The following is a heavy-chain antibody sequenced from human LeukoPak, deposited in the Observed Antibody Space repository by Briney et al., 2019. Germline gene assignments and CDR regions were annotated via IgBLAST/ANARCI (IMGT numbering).Heavy chain of an antibody. CDR2: ISAYNGNT. J-gene: IGHJ5*02. CDR1: GYTFTSYG. CDR3: AREETNPEEKNWFDP. D-gene: IGHD1-1*01. V-gene: IGHV1-18*01. Sequence: ASVKVSCKASGYTFTSYGISWVRQAPGQGLEWMGWISAYNGNTNYAQKLQGRVTMTRDTSTSTVYMELSSLRSEDTAVYYCAREETNPEEKNWFDPWGQGTLVTVSS.